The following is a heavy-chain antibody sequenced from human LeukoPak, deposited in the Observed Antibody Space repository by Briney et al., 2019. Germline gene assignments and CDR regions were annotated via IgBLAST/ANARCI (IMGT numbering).Heavy chain of an antibody. V-gene: IGHV4-4*07. J-gene: IGHJ3*02. D-gene: IGHD3-10*01. CDR2: IYTSGST. CDR3: ASRLLWFGGNAFDI. Sequence: PSETLSLTCTVSGGSISSYYWSWIRQPAGKGLEWIGRIYTSGSTNYNPSLKSRVTMSVDTSKNQFSPKLSSVTAADTAVYYCASRLLWFGGNAFDIWGQGTMVTVSS. CDR1: GGSISSYY.